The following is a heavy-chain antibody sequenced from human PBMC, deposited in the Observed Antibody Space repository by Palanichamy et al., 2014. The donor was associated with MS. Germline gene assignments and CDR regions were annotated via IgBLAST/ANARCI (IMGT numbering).Heavy chain of an antibody. CDR3: AREVVPSDGVISNDAFNL. CDR2: IAPLLGSA. D-gene: IGHD3-3*01. V-gene: IGHV1-69*01. Sequence: LAQSGADVKRPGSSVKLSCKASGDSFIRSSFSWVRQAPGQGLEWLGGIAPLLGSADYTQKLHDRLTISADESTNTVFMELSSLTSEDTAVYFRAREVVPSDGVISNDAFNLWGQGTLVTVSS. CDR1: GDSFIRSS. J-gene: IGHJ3*01.